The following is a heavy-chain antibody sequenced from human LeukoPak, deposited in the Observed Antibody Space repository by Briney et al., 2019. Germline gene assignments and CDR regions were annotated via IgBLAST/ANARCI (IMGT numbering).Heavy chain of an antibody. CDR2: IYPGDSDT. CDR3: ARFMQARWWGKTHYYYYGMDV. D-gene: IGHD4-23*01. Sequence: PGESLKISCKGSGYSFTSYWIGWVRQMPGKGLEWMGIIYPGDSDTRYSPSFQGQVTISADKSISTAYLQWSSLKASDTAMYYCARFMQARWWGKTHYYYYGMDVWGQGTTVTVSS. V-gene: IGHV5-51*01. CDR1: GYSFTSYW. J-gene: IGHJ6*02.